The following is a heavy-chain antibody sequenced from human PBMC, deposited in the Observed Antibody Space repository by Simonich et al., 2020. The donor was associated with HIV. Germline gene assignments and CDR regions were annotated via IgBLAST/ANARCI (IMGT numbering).Heavy chain of an antibody. V-gene: IGHV4-34*02. D-gene: IGHD4-17*01. CDR3: ARCLLSSTMTTRWFDP. Sequence: QVQLQQWGAGGLKPSETLSLTCAVYGGSFSDYYWSCIRQPPGKGLEWIWEINHSGSKTSNPSLKSRVTMSVDTSKNQFSLKLSSVTAADTAVYYCARCLLSSTMTTRWFDPWGQGTLVTVSS. J-gene: IGHJ5*02. CDR1: GGSFSDYY. CDR2: INHSGSK.